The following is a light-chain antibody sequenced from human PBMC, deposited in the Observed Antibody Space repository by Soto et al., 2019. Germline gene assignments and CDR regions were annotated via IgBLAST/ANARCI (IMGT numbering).Light chain of an antibody. Sequence: DIVLTQSPGTLSPSPGERATLSCRASQSVSNNYLAWYQQKPGQAPRLLIYGASNRATGIPDRFSGSGSGTDFTLTISRLEPEDFAVYYCQQYGSSGTFGQGTKVDI. CDR2: GAS. CDR3: QQYGSSGT. J-gene: IGKJ1*01. CDR1: QSVSNNY. V-gene: IGKV3-20*01.